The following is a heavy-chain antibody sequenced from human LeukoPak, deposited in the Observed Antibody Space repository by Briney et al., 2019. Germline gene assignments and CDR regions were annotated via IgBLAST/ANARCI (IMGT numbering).Heavy chain of an antibody. J-gene: IGHJ4*02. Sequence: ASVKVSCKASGYTFTSYGISWVRQAPGQGLEWMGWISAYNGNTNYAQKLQGRVTMTTDTSTSTAYMELRSLRSDDTAVYYCARDQLHSGEYSPVYYWGQGTLVTVSS. CDR1: GYTFTSYG. D-gene: IGHD5-18*01. CDR3: ARDQLHSGEYSPVYY. CDR2: ISAYNGNT. V-gene: IGHV1-18*01.